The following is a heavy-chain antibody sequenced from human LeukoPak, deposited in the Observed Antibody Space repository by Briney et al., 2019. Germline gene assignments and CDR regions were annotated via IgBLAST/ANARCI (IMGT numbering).Heavy chain of an antibody. J-gene: IGHJ4*02. CDR1: GGSISTDY. D-gene: IGHD3-10*01. Sequence: SETLSLTCTVSGGSISTDYWTWIRQPAGKGLEWIGLIYTSGSTNYNPALKSRVTMSVDTSKNQFSLKLTSVTAADTAVYYCASDFGYWGQGTLVTVSS. V-gene: IGHV4-4*07. CDR3: ASDFGY. CDR2: IYTSGST.